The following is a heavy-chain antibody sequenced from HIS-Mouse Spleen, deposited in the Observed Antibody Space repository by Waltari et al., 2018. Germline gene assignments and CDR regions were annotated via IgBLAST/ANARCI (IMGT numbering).Heavy chain of an antibody. J-gene: IGHJ4*02. V-gene: IGHV3-30*18. CDR2: ISYDGSNK. Sequence: QVQLVESGGGVVQPGRSLRLPCAARACASSRAGMQRVRQATGKGLEWVAVISYDGSNKYYADSVKGRFTISRDNSKNTLYLQMNSLRAEDTAVYYCAKASSGWLDYWGQGTLVTVSS. D-gene: IGHD6-19*01. CDR1: ACASSRAG. CDR3: AKASSGWLDY.